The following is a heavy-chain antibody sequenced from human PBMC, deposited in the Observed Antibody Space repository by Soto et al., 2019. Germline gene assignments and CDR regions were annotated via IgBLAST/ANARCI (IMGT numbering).Heavy chain of an antibody. Sequence: PGGSLRLSCAASGFTFVTYAMSWVRQAPGKGLEWVSGISGSGAGTDYADSVKGRFIISRDNSKSTLYLQMNSLRAEDTALYYCAKGRSYYYYYGVAVWGQGTTVTVSS. V-gene: IGHV3-23*01. CDR3: AKGRSYYYYYGVAV. J-gene: IGHJ6*02. CDR2: ISGSGAGT. CDR1: GFTFVTYA.